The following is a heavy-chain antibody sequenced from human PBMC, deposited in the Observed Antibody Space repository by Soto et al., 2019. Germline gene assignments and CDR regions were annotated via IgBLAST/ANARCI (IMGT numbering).Heavy chain of an antibody. CDR1: AGSISTTNW. V-gene: IGHV4-4*02. D-gene: IGHD3-10*01. J-gene: IGHJ6*02. CDR3: ATSSGSAYGLDV. Sequence: SETLSLTCAVSAGSISTTNWYVWVRQPPGMGLEWIGEIYHTGTTTYNPSLKSRVTMSVDTSKSQFSLRLSFVTAADTAVYYCATSSGSAYGLDVWGPGATVTVSS. CDR2: IYHTGTT.